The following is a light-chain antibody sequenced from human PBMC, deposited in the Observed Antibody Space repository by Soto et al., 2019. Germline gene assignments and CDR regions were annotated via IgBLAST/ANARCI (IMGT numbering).Light chain of an antibody. J-gene: IGKJ1*01. V-gene: IGKV3-15*01. CDR3: QQRSNWPRT. CDR1: QSVSTN. Sequence: EIVMTQSPATLSVYPGERATLSCRASQSVSTNLAWYQQKPGQAPRLLIYDASTTATDIPTRFSGSGSGIELNLTISSGQSEDFAFYYCQQRSNWPRTFGLGAKVAI. CDR2: DAS.